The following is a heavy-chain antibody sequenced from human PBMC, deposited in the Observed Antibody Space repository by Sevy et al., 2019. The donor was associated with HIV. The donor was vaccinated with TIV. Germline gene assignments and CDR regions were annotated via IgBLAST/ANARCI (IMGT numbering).Heavy chain of an antibody. CDR2: FDPEDGET. Sequence: ASVKVSCKVSGYTLTKLSMHWVRQGPGKGLEWMGSFDPEDGETIYEQKFQGRVTMTRDKSTDTAQMELRSLKSEDTAVYYCATTKDYYESSGSPFDYWGQGTLVTVSS. V-gene: IGHV1-24*01. J-gene: IGHJ4*02. CDR1: GYTLTKLS. D-gene: IGHD3-22*01. CDR3: ATTKDYYESSGSPFDY.